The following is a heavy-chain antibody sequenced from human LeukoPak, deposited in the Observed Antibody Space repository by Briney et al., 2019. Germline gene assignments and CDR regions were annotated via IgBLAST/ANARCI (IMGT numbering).Heavy chain of an antibody. J-gene: IGHJ4*02. CDR1: GGSISSSSYY. CDR2: IYYSGST. Sequence: SETLSLTCTVSGGSISSSSYYWGWIRQPPGKGLEWIGSIYYSGSTYYNPSLKSRVTISVDTSKNQFSLKLSSVTAADTAVYYCARPAYYDILTGYRINPFDYWGQGTLVTVSS. V-gene: IGHV4-39*01. CDR3: ARPAYYDILTGYRINPFDY. D-gene: IGHD3-9*01.